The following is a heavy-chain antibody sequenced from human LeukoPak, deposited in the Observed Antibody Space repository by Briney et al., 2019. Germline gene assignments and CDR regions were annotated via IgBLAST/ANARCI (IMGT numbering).Heavy chain of an antibody. CDR1: GGSISSYY. J-gene: IGHJ3*02. CDR2: IYYSGST. Sequence: SETLSLTCTVSGGSISSYYWSWIRQPPGKGLEWIGYIYYSGSTNHNPSLKSRVTISVDTSKNQFSLKLSSVTAADTAVYYCASYYYDSSGPDAFDIWGQGTMVTVSS. CDR3: ASYYYDSSGPDAFDI. V-gene: IGHV4-59*08. D-gene: IGHD3-22*01.